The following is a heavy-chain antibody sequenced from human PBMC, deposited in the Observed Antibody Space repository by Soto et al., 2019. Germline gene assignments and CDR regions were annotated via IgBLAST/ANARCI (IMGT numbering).Heavy chain of an antibody. CDR2: TGSGTGPG. V-gene: IGHV1-69*06. D-gene: IGHD2-15*01. Sequence: SVKVSCKASGGSLSTNPISWVRQAPGQGLEWMGGTGSGTGPGNNAQKFQGRLTVTADKSTSTVYMELTNLSSEDTAAYYCARRDSGGFFRFFDSWGQGTLVTVSS. CDR1: GGSLSTNP. CDR3: ARRDSGGFFRFFDS. J-gene: IGHJ4*02.